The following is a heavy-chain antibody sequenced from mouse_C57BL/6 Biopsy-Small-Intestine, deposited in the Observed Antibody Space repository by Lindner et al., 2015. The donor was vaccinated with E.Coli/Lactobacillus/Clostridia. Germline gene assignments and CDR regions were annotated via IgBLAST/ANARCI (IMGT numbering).Heavy chain of an antibody. CDR3: ARDGGYYIDY. V-gene: IGHV1-18*01. CDR2: IYPNNGGN. CDR1: GYTFTDYN. J-gene: IGHJ2*01. Sequence: VQLQESGPELVKPGASVKIPCKASGYTFTDYNMDWVMQSHGKSLEWIGYIYPNNGGNGYNQKFKGKATLSVDKSSSTVYMEVRSLTSEDSAVYYCARDGGYYIDYWGQGTTLTVSS.